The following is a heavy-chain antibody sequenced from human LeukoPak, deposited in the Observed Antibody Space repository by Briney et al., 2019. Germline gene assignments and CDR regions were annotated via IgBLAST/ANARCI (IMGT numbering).Heavy chain of an antibody. CDR3: ARDRELIVGATETFDY. J-gene: IGHJ4*02. CDR1: GYTFTSYG. D-gene: IGHD1-26*01. V-gene: IGHV1-18*01. CDR2: ISAYNGNT. Sequence: ASVKVSCKASGYTFTSYGISWVRQAPGQGLEWMGWISAYNGNTSYAQKLQGRVTMTTDTSTSTAYMELRSLRSDDTAVYYCARDRELIVGATETFDYWGQGTLVTVSS.